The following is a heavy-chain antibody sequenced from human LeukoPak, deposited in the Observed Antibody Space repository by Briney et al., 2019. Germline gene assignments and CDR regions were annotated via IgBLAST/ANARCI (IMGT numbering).Heavy chain of an antibody. J-gene: IGHJ4*02. Sequence: GGSLRLSCAASGFPLSSYAMSWVRQVPGKGLEWVSATSSSDDGTYHADSVRGRFTIYRDNFRNTLYLQMNRLRVEDAALYYCARAPVTSCRGAFCYPFDLWGQGVLVTVSS. V-gene: IGHV3-23*01. CDR1: GFPLSSYA. CDR2: TSSSDDGT. D-gene: IGHD2-21*01. CDR3: ARAPVTSCRGAFCYPFDL.